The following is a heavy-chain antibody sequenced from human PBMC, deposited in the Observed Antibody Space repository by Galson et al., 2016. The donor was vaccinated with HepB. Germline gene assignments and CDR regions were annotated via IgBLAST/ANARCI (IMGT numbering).Heavy chain of an antibody. CDR3: AKSDILAGYSAFDF. CDR2: NNK. V-gene: IGHV3-30*02. Sequence: NNKYSADSVKGRFTISRDNSKNTLYLQMNTLRAEDTAVYFCAKSDILAGYSAFDFWGQGTLVTVSS. J-gene: IGHJ4*02. D-gene: IGHD3-9*01.